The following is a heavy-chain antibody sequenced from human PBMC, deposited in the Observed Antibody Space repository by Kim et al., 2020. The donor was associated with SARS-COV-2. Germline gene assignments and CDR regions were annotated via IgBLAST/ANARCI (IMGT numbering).Heavy chain of an antibody. CDR2: ISSSSYI. J-gene: IGHJ4*02. D-gene: IGHD1-26*01. V-gene: IGHV3-21*01. CDR1: GFTFSSYS. CDR3: ARDPWELLHYFDY. Sequence: GGSLRLSCAASGFTFSSYSMNWVRQAPGKGLEWVSSISSSSYIYYADSVKGRFTISRDNAKNSLYLQMNSLRAEDTAVYYCARDPWELLHYFDYWGQGTLVTVSS.